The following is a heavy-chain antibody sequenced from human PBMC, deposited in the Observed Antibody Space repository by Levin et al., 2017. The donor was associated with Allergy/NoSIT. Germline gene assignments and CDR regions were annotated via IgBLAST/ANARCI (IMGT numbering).Heavy chain of an antibody. J-gene: IGHJ6*02. V-gene: IGHV4-61*01. Sequence: KAGGSLRLSCTVSGGSVSRGSYYWSWIRQPPGKGLEWIGHIYHSGSTKYNPSLKSRVTILVDTSKNQFSLKLSSVTAADTAVYYCARDKVIPAGNDYYYYGMDVWGQGTTVTVSS. CDR3: ARDKVIPAGNDYYYYGMDV. D-gene: IGHD2-2*01. CDR1: GGSVSRGSYY. CDR2: IYHSGST.